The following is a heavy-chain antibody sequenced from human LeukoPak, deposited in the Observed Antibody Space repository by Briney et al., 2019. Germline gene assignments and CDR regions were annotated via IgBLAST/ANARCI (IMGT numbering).Heavy chain of an antibody. V-gene: IGHV1-18*01. Sequence: ASVKVSCKASGYTFTSYGISWVRQAPGQGLEWMGWISAYNGNTNYAQKLQGRVTMTTDTSTSTAYMELRSLRSDDTAVYYCARVWGDILTGYLVDYWGQGTLVTVSS. J-gene: IGHJ4*02. CDR3: ARVWGDILTGYLVDY. CDR2: ISAYNGNT. D-gene: IGHD3-9*01. CDR1: GYTFTSYG.